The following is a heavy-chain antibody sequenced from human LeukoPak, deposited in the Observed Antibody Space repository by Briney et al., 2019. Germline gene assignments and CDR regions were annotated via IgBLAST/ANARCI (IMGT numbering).Heavy chain of an antibody. D-gene: IGHD2-15*01. V-gene: IGHV3-23*01. J-gene: IGHJ4*02. CDR1: GFTFSSYW. Sequence: GGSLRLSCAASGFTFSSYWMSWVRQAPGKGLEWVSAISGSGGSTYYADSVKGRFTISRDNSKNTLYLQMNSLRAEGTAVYYCAKGWSLATNYFDYWGQGTLVTVSS. CDR2: ISGSGGST. CDR3: AKGWSLATNYFDY.